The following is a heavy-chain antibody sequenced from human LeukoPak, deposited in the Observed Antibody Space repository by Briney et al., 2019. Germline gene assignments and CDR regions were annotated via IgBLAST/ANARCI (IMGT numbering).Heavy chain of an antibody. D-gene: IGHD3-3*01. Sequence: GGSLRLSGAASGFTVSSYEMNWVRQAPGKGLEWVSYISSSGRTIYYADSVKGRLTISRKNAKNSLYLQMNSLRAEDTAVYYCARGVLESYYDFWSGSNGGAFDIWGQGTMVTVSS. CDR3: ARGVLESYYDFWSGSNGGAFDI. CDR2: ISSSGRTI. V-gene: IGHV3-48*03. J-gene: IGHJ3*02. CDR1: GFTVSSYE.